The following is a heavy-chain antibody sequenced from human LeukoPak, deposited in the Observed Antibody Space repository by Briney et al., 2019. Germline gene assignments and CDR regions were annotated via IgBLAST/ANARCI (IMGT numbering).Heavy chain of an antibody. V-gene: IGHV4-39*07. Sequence: SETLSLTCTVSGGSISSSSYYWGWIRQPPWKGLEWIGSIYYSGSTYYNPSLKSRVTISVDTSKNQFSLKLSSVTAADTAVYYCARSANCGGDCQPLYYFDYWGQGTLVTVSS. CDR1: GGSISSSSYY. CDR3: ARSANCGGDCQPLYYFDY. CDR2: IYYSGST. J-gene: IGHJ4*02. D-gene: IGHD2-21*02.